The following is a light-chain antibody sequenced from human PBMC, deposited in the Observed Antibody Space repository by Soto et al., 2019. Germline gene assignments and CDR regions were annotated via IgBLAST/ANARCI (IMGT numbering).Light chain of an antibody. J-gene: IGLJ2*01. V-gene: IGLV2-14*01. CDR2: EVS. CDR1: SSDVGAYNY. CDR3: SSYTSSSTHVV. Sequence: QSALTQPASVSGSPGQSITISCTGTSSDVGAYNYVSWYQQHSGKAPKLIIYEVSNRPSGVSNRFSGSKSGNTASLTISGLQAEDEADYYCSSYTSSSTHVVFGGGTKVTVL.